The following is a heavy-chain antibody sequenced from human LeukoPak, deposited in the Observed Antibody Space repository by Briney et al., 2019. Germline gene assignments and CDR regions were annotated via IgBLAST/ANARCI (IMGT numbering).Heavy chain of an antibody. CDR3: AREDYDYVWGSYRYYH. J-gene: IGHJ4*02. Sequence: ASVKVSCKASGYTFTNYAISWVRQAPGQGLEWMGWISAYNGNTNFAQNLQGRVTMTTDTSSSTAYMELRSLRSDDTAVYYCAREDYDYVWGSYRYYHWGQGTLVTVSS. CDR2: ISAYNGNT. V-gene: IGHV1-18*01. D-gene: IGHD3-16*02. CDR1: GYTFTNYA.